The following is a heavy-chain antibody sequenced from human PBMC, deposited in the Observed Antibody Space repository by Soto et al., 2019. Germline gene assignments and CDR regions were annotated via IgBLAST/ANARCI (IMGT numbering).Heavy chain of an antibody. CDR3: ARDRERGYSGYDWLGHYYYYGMDV. V-gene: IGHV1-69*01. CDR1: GGTFSSYA. Sequence: QVQLVQSGAEVKKPGSSVKVSCKASGGTFSSYAISWVRQAPGQGLEWMGGIIPIFGTANYAQKFQGRVTITADESTSTAYMELSSLRSEDTAVYYCARDRERGYSGYDWLGHYYYYGMDVWGQGTTVTVSS. D-gene: IGHD5-12*01. J-gene: IGHJ6*02. CDR2: IIPIFGTA.